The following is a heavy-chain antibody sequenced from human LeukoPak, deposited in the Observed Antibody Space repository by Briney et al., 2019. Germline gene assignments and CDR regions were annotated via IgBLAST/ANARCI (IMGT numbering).Heavy chain of an antibody. D-gene: IGHD3-10*01. Sequence: SETLSLTCTVSGDSISSYHWSWIRQPPQKGLEWIGYIYSSGSTTYNPSLKSRVTISIDTSKNQFSLKLSSVSAADTAVYYCARGGSPYYGSGTYGHWGQGTLVTVSS. CDR3: ARGGSPYYGSGTYGH. V-gene: IGHV4-59*01. CDR2: IYSSGST. CDR1: GDSISSYH. J-gene: IGHJ4*02.